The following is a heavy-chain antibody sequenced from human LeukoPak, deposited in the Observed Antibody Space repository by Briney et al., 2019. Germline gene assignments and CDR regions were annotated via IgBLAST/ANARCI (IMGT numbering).Heavy chain of an antibody. CDR1: GYTFTSYG. D-gene: IGHD2-2*01. CDR3: ARVLATVPAANGPTLPPTKEFDY. V-gene: IGHV1-18*04. CDR2: ISAYNGNT. Sequence: ASVKVSCKASGYTFTSYGISWVRQAPGQGLEWMGWISAYNGNTNYAQKLQGRVTMTTDTSTSTAYMELRSLRSDDTAVYFCARVLATVPAANGPTLPPTKEFDYGGQGTLVTVSS. J-gene: IGHJ4*02.